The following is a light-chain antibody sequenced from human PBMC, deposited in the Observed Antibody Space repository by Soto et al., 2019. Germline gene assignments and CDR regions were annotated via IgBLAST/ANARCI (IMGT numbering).Light chain of an antibody. Sequence: DIQMTQSPSTLSASVVDRFTITCRASQSISSWLAWYQQKPGKAPKLLIYDASSLESGVPSRFSGSGSGTEFTLTISSLQPDDFATHYCQQYNSYSWKFGQGAKVDI. J-gene: IGKJ1*01. CDR2: DAS. V-gene: IGKV1-5*01. CDR1: QSISSW. CDR3: QQYNSYSWK.